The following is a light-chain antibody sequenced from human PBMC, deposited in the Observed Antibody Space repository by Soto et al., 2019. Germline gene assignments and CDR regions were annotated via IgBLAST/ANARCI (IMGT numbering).Light chain of an antibody. CDR2: GAS. CDR1: QSVSSSY. J-gene: IGKJ4*01. Sequence: PVARVTLSCRASQSVSSSYLTWYQQKPGQAPRLLIYGASRRATGIPDRVNGRGSGTDFTLTISRLEPEDFAVYHCQQYSSSPLTFGQGTKVDI. CDR3: QQYSSSPLT. V-gene: IGKV3-20*01.